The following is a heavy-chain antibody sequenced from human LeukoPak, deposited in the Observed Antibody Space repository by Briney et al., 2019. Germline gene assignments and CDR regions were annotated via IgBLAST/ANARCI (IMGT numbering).Heavy chain of an antibody. D-gene: IGHD3-10*01. J-gene: IGHJ3*02. V-gene: IGHV3-30-3*01. CDR3: ARDRLRMVRGVPDI. Sequence: GGSLRLSCAPSGFTFSGYAIHWVRQAPGKGLEWVAFVSYDGNNKFYADSVKGRFTISRDNSKNTLYLQMNSLRAEDTAVYYCARDRLRMVRGVPDIWGQGTMVTVSS. CDR1: GFTFSGYA. CDR2: VSYDGNNK.